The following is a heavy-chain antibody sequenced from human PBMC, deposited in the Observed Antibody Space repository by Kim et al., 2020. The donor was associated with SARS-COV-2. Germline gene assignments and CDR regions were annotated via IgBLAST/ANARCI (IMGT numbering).Heavy chain of an antibody. CDR1: GGTFSSYA. J-gene: IGHJ6*02. CDR3: ARARTSIVATTLKSYYYGMDV. CDR2: IIPIFGTA. V-gene: IGHV1-69*13. D-gene: IGHD5-12*01. Sequence: SVKVSCKASGGTFSSYAISWVRQAPGQGLEWMGGIIPIFGTANYAQKFQGRVTITADESTSTAYMELSSLRSEDTAVYYCARARTSIVATTLKSYYYGMDVWGQGTTVTVSS.